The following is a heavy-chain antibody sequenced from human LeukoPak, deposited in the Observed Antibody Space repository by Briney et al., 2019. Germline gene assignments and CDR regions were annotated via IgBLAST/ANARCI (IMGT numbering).Heavy chain of an antibody. CDR3: ARLVVAYYYYYYMDV. Sequence: SETLSLTCTVSGGSISSYYWSWIRQPPGKGLEWIGYIYYSGSTNYNPSLKSRVTISVDTSKNQFSLKLSSVTAADTAVYYCARLVVAYYYYYYMDVWGKGTTVTISS. CDR2: IYYSGST. V-gene: IGHV4-59*01. D-gene: IGHD3-22*01. J-gene: IGHJ6*03. CDR1: GGSISSYY.